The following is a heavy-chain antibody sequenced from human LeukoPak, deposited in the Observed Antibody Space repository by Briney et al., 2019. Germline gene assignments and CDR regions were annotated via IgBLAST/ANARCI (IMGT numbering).Heavy chain of an antibody. D-gene: IGHD6-13*01. CDR1: GFTFSFYG. Sequence: GTSLRLSCAASGFTFSFYGMHWVRQAPGKGLEWVAVISYDGSNKYYADSVKGRFTISRDNSKNTLYLQMNSLRAEDTAVYYCAKGDDSSSWGSFEYWGQGTLVTVSS. CDR2: ISYDGSNK. CDR3: AKGDDSSSWGSFEY. J-gene: IGHJ4*02. V-gene: IGHV3-30*18.